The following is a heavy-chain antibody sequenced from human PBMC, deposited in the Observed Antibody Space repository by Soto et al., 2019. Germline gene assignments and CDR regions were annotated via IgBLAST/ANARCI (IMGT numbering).Heavy chain of an antibody. CDR2: ISSSSSTI. J-gene: IGHJ2*01. D-gene: IGHD3-22*01. V-gene: IGHV3-48*02. Sequence: EVQLVESGGGLVQPGGSLRLSCAASGFTFSSYSMNWVRQAPGKGLEWVSYISSSSSTIYYADSVKGRFTISRDNAKNSLYLQMNSLRDEDTAVYYCARDLASSGYYPEFPAWYFYLWGRGTLVTVSS. CDR1: GFTFSSYS. CDR3: ARDLASSGYYPEFPAWYFYL.